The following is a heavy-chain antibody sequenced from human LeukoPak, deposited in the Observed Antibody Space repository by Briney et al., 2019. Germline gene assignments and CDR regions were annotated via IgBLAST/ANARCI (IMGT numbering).Heavy chain of an antibody. CDR3: ASGTYRLGDY. CDR1: GFSFSTYA. J-gene: IGHJ4*02. CDR2: ISGSGVDT. Sequence: GGSLRLSCAASGFSFSTYAMSWVRQAPGKGLGWVSGISGSGVDTHYADSVKGRFRISRDNSKNTLFLQLNSLRDEDTAVYYCASGTYRLGDYWGQGTLVTVSS. D-gene: IGHD3-10*01. V-gene: IGHV3-23*01.